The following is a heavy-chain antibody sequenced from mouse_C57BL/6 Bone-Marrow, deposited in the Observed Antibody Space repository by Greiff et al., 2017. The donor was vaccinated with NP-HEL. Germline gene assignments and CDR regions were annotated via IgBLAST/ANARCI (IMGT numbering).Heavy chain of an antibody. D-gene: IGHD3-2*02. CDR2: IYPGSGST. CDR1: GYTFTSYW. J-gene: IGHJ2*01. CDR3: ARKTAQATTFDY. Sequence: QVQLQQSGAELVKPGASVKMSCKASGYTFTSYWITWVKQRPGQGLEWIGDIYPGSGSTNYNEKFKSKATLTVDTSSSTAYMQLSSLTSEDSAVYYCARKTAQATTFDYWGQGTTLTVSS. V-gene: IGHV1-55*01.